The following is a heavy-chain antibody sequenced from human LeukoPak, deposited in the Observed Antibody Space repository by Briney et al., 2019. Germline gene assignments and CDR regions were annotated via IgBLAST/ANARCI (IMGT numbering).Heavy chain of an antibody. V-gene: IGHV4-59*08. J-gene: IGHJ5*02. Sequence: SETLSLTCTVFGGSISGYYWSWLRQPPGKALEWIAYMYYSGGDTDYNPSLNSRVAISVDTSTNHVALKLRSVTPPDTAVYYSGRGHYGFDPWGQGILVSVSS. CDR1: GGSISGYY. CDR3: GRGHYGFDP. D-gene: IGHD3-16*01. CDR2: MYYSGGDT.